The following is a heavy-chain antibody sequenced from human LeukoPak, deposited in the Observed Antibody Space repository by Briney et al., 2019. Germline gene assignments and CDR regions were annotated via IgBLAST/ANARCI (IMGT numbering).Heavy chain of an antibody. Sequence: PSETLSLTCTVSGGSISSGGYYWSWIRQPPGKGLEWIGYIYHSGSTYYNPSLKSRVTISVDRSKNQFSLKLSSVTAADTAVYYCARVGLVVPAADYWGQGTLVTVSS. CDR1: GGSISSGGYY. V-gene: IGHV4-30-2*01. CDR2: IYHSGST. D-gene: IGHD2-2*01. J-gene: IGHJ4*02. CDR3: ARVGLVVPAADY.